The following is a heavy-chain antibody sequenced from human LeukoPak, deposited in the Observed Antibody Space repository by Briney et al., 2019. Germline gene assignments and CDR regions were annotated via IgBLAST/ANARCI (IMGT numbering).Heavy chain of an antibody. D-gene: IGHD7-27*01. J-gene: IGHJ4*02. V-gene: IGHV3-23*01. CDR3: AKDGGLWVSAHWGDS. CDR2: ITTGGPNT. CDR1: GFTFSSYT. Sequence: GGSLRLSCTASGFTFSSYTMSWVRQAPGKGLKWVSTITTGGPNTYYADSVKGRFTVSRDDSKNTLYLQMNSLRAEDTAAYYCAKDGGLWVSAHWGDSWGRGTLVTVSS.